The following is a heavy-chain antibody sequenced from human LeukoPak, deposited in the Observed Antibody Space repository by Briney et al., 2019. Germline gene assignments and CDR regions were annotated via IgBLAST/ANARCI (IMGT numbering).Heavy chain of an antibody. CDR3: ASNYGSGSYLDY. CDR1: GGSISSGGYS. V-gene: IGHV4-30-2*01. J-gene: IGHJ4*02. CDR2: IYHSGST. Sequence: SQTLSLTCAVSGGSISSGGYSWSWIRQPPGKGLEWIGYIYHSGSTYYNLSLKSRVTISVDRSKNQFSLKLSSVTAADTAVYYCASNYGSGSYLDYWGQGTLVTVSS. D-gene: IGHD3-10*01.